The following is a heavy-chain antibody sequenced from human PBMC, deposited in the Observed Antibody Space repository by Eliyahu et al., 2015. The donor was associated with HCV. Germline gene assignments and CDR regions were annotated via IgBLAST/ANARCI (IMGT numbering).Heavy chain of an antibody. D-gene: IGHD1-26*01. CDR1: GFTFSSYW. J-gene: IGHJ4*02. V-gene: IGHV3-74*01. CDR2: IYEDGSVT. Sequence: EVLLVESGGGLVHPGGSLRLSCAASGFTFSSYWMHWVRQAPGKGLVWVSRIYEDGSVTSHAGSVKGRFTISRDNAKNTLDLQMNSLRAEDTAVYYCVRDLGGARGDWGPGTLVTVSS. CDR3: VRDLGGARGD.